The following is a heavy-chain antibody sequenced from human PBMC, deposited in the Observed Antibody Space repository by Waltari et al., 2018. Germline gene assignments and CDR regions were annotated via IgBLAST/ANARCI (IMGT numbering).Heavy chain of an antibody. V-gene: IGHV1-18*01. CDR3: AREGGGATAVGAFDI. J-gene: IGHJ3*02. CDR2: ISAYNGNT. CDR1: GYTFTSYG. D-gene: IGHD1-26*01. Sequence: QVQLVQSGAEVKKPGASVKVSCKASGYTFTSYGISWVRQAPGQGLEWMGWISAYNGNTNYAQKLQGRVTMTTDTSTSTVYLEFRSLTSDDTAVYYCAREGGGATAVGAFDIWGQGTMVAVSS.